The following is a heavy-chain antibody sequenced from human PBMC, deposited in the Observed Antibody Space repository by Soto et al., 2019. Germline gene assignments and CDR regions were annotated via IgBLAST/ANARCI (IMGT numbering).Heavy chain of an antibody. Sequence: GGSLRLSCAASGFTFSSYSINWVRQAPGKGLEWVANINQDGSEKYYMDSGKGRFTISRDNGKNALDLQMTSLRAEDTAVYHCAGGNALDVWGQGTTVTVSS. CDR1: GFTFSSYS. CDR3: AGGNALDV. J-gene: IGHJ6*02. CDR2: INQDGSEK. V-gene: IGHV3-7*01.